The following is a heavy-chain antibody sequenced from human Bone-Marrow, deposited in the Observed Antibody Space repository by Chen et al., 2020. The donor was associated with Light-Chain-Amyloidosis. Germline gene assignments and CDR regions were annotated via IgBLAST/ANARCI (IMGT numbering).Heavy chain of an antibody. Sequence: EVQLEQSGPEVKKPGESLKISCKGSGYTFPNYWIGWVRQMPGKGLEWMGVIYPDDSAARYSPSFDIQVTISADKSITTAYLQWRGLKASDTAMYYCARRRDGYNFDYWGQGTLVTVSS. J-gene: IGHJ4*02. D-gene: IGHD5-12*01. CDR1: GYTFPNYW. CDR3: ARRRDGYNFDY. V-gene: IGHV5-51*01. CDR2: IYPDDSAA.